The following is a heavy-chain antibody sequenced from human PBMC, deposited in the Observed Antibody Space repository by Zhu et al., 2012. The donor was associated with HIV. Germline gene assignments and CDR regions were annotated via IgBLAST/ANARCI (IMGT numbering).Heavy chain of an antibody. V-gene: IGHV4-38-2*01. CDR3: AEGRWGICLTGGVRYP. CDR2: IYHSGST. J-gene: IGHJ5*02. Sequence: QVQLQESGPGLVKPSETLSLTCAVSGYSISSGYYWGWIRQPPGKGLEWIGSIYHSGSTNYNPSLKSRVTISVDTSKNQFSLKLSSVTAATRPIYYCAEGRWGICLTGGVRYPWGQGTLVHVSS. D-gene: IGHD2-8*02. CDR1: GYSISSGYY.